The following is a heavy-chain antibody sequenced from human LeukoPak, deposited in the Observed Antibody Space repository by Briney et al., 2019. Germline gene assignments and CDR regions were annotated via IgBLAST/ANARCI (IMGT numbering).Heavy chain of an antibody. J-gene: IGHJ3*02. Sequence: ASVKVSCKASGYTFTSYDINWVRQATGQVLEWMGWMNPNSGNTGYAQKFQGRVTMTRNTSISTAYMELSSLRSEDTAVYYCARERGYYYGSGSYLWAFDIWGQGTMVTVSS. V-gene: IGHV1-8*01. CDR3: ARERGYYYGSGSYLWAFDI. CDR1: GYTFTSYD. D-gene: IGHD3-10*01. CDR2: MNPNSGNT.